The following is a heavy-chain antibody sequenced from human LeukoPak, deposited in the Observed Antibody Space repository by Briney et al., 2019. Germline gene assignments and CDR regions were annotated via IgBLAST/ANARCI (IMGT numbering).Heavy chain of an antibody. D-gene: IGHD4-23*01. Sequence: ASVKVSCKASGYTFTGYYMHWVRQAPGQGLEWMGWINPNSGGTNYAQKFQGRVTMTRDTSINTAYMELSRLRSDGTAVYYCARDAVDYGGNPYYFDYWAREPWSPSPQ. CDR2: INPNSGGT. CDR1: GYTFTGYY. J-gene: IGHJ4*02. CDR3: ARDAVDYGGNPYYFDY. V-gene: IGHV1-2*02.